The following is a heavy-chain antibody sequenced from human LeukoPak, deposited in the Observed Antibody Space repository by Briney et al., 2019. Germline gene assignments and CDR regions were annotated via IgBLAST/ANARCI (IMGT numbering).Heavy chain of an antibody. Sequence: GGALILSCAASGFTFRSHWMHWVSKAPGMGMVWVSRINNDVSRTTYADSVKGRFTISRDNAQMPLHLQMNSLRAEDTAVYFCAREDYNDSGWYFDLWGRGTLVTVSS. J-gene: IGHJ2*01. D-gene: IGHD4-17*01. CDR2: INNDVSRT. CDR1: GFTFRSHW. CDR3: AREDYNDSGWYFDL. V-gene: IGHV3-74*01.